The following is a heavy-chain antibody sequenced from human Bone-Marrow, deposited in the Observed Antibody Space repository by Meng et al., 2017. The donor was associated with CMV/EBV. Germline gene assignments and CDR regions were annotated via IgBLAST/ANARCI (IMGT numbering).Heavy chain of an antibody. Sequence: GESLKISCAASGFTIADSGMSWVRQGPAKGLEWVSKINWNGGSKSYGESVKGRFTISRDNSKNTLYLQMSGLRTEDTAVYYCATSLRTPSYDSCGQGTLVTGSS. J-gene: IGHJ5*01. CDR3: ATSLRTPSYDS. CDR2: INWNGGSK. D-gene: IGHD1-14*01. CDR1: GFTIADSG. V-gene: IGHV3-20*04.